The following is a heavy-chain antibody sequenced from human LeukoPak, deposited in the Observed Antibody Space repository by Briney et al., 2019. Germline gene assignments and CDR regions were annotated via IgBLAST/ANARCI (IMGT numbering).Heavy chain of an antibody. CDR1: GFTFSSYS. J-gene: IGHJ4*02. Sequence: GGSLRLSCAASGFTFSSYSMNWVRQAPGKGLEWVANIKQDGSEKYYVDSVKGRFTISRDNAKNSLYLQMNSLRAEDTAVYYCARGGKSHDSSGLFDYWGQGTLVTVSS. CDR2: IKQDGSEK. V-gene: IGHV3-7*03. D-gene: IGHD3-22*01. CDR3: ARGGKSHDSSGLFDY.